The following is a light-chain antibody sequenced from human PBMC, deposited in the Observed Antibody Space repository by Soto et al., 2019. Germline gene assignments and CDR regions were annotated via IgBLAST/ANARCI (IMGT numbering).Light chain of an antibody. CDR2: STD. J-gene: IGLJ2*01. V-gene: IGLV7-43*01. Sequence: QAVVTQEPSLTVSPGGTVTLTCASSTGPVTSGHYTNWLQQKPGQAPRALIYSTDTKHSWTPARFSGSLLGGKAALTLSGAQPEDEADYYCLLYYGGAVIFGGGTKLTVL. CDR1: TGPVTSGHY. CDR3: LLYYGGAVI.